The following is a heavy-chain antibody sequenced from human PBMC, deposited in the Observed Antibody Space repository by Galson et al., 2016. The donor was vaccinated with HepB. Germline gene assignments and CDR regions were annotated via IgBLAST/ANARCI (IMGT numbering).Heavy chain of an antibody. CDR1: GGTLSYP. Sequence: SVKVSCKAAGGTLSYPISWVRQAPGQGLEWLGGIIPIFDTPYYTQKFQGRLTITADESTRTAYMELSSLMSDDTAIYYCARGNGQQVVDWYFDLWGRGTLVTVSS. CDR2: IIPIFDTP. D-gene: IGHD6-13*01. V-gene: IGHV1-69*13. J-gene: IGHJ2*01. CDR3: ARGNGQQVVDWYFDL.